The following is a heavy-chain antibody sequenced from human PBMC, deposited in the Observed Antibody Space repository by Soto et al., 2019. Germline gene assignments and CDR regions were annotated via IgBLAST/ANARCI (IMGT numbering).Heavy chain of an antibody. CDR3: ARGGWRQIDY. Sequence: QVQLQESGPGLVKPSETLSLTCSVSGGSIGSYYWSWIRQPPGKGLEWIGYIYYSGSTNYNPSLKGRVTLSVDTSKNQFSLKLSSVTAADAAVYYCARGGWRQIDYWGQGTLVTVSS. CDR2: IYYSGST. V-gene: IGHV4-59*08. J-gene: IGHJ4*02. D-gene: IGHD3-3*01. CDR1: GGSIGSYY.